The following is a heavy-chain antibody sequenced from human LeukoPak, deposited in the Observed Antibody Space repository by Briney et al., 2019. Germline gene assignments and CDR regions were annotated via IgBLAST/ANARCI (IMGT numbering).Heavy chain of an antibody. Sequence: ASVNVSCKASGYTFTSNYIHWVRQAPGQGLEWMGMIYPRDGSTSYAQKFQGRVTVTRDTSTSTVHMELSGLRSEDTAVYYCARAPMIVVVSPDYWGQGTLVTVSS. CDR2: IYPRDGST. CDR3: ARAPMIVVVSPDY. D-gene: IGHD3-22*01. CDR1: GYTFTSNY. V-gene: IGHV1-46*01. J-gene: IGHJ4*02.